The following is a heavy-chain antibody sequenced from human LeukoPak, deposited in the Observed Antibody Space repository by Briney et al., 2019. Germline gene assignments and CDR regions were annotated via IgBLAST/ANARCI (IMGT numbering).Heavy chain of an antibody. J-gene: IGHJ4*02. CDR1: AGTLCSYT. Sequence: PVMFFCQASAGTLCSYTTSWVREAPGHGLEWMGRIIPILGIANFAQKFQGRVTITAGKSTSTAYMELSSLRSEDTAVYYCAGDPGYCSSTSCYTDYWGQGTLVTVSS. V-gene: IGHV1-69*04. D-gene: IGHD2-2*02. CDR3: AGDPGYCSSTSCYTDY. CDR2: IIPILGIA.